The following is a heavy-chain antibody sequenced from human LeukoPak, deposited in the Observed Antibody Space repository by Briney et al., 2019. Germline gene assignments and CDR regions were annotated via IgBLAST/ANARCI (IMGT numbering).Heavy chain of an antibody. J-gene: IGHJ4*02. Sequence: SETLSLTCTVSGGSISSYYWGWIRQPPGKGLEWIGSIYYSGSTYYNPSLKSRVTISVDTSKNQFSLKLSSVTAADTAVYYCARVQYDYVWGSYRPFDYWGQGTLVTVSS. D-gene: IGHD3-16*02. CDR1: GGSISSYY. CDR3: ARVQYDYVWGSYRPFDY. CDR2: IYYSGST. V-gene: IGHV4-39*07.